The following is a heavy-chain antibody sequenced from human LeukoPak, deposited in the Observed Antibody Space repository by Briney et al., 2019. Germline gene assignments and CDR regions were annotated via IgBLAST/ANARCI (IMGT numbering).Heavy chain of an antibody. CDR3: AKGAAGTTPDYYYFGLDV. J-gene: IGHJ6*02. D-gene: IGHD1-7*01. V-gene: IGHV5-51*01. CDR2: IYPGDSDT. CDR1: GYRFTDYW. Sequence: GESLKISCKGSGYRFTDYWIGWVRQMPGKGLEWMGIIYPGDSDTRYSPSFQGQVTISADKSINTAHLQWSSLKASDTAMYYCAKGAAGTTPDYYYFGLDVWGQGTTVRVSS.